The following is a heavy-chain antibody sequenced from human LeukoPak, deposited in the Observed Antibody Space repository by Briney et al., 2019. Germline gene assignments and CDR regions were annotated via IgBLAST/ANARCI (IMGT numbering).Heavy chain of an antibody. J-gene: IGHJ4*02. CDR2: MYYSGST. D-gene: IGHD3-3*01. CDR1: GGSISSSSYY. V-gene: IGHV4-39*07. Sequence: SETLSLTCTVSGGSISSSSYYWGWIRQPPGKGLEWIGSMYYSGSTYYNPSLKSRVTISVDTSKNQFSLKLSSVTAADTAVYYCARGEPRVLRFLEWFPIFDYWGQGTLVTVSS. CDR3: ARGEPRVLRFLEWFPIFDY.